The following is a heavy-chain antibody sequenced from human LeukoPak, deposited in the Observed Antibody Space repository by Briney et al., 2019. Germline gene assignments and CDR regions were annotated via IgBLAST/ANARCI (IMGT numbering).Heavy chain of an antibody. J-gene: IGHJ4*02. Sequence: ASVKISCKASGGTFSSYAISWVRQAPGQGLEWMGRIIPILGIANYAQKFQGRVTITADKSTSTAYMELSSLRSEDTAVYYCARGRYYYDSSGYWLMYYFDYWGQGTLVTVSS. CDR2: IIPILGIA. CDR3: ARGRYYYDSSGYWLMYYFDY. CDR1: GGTFSSYA. D-gene: IGHD3-22*01. V-gene: IGHV1-69*04.